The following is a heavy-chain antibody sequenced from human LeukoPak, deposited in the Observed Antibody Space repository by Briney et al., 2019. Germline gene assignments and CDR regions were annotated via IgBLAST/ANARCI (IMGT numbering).Heavy chain of an antibody. CDR1: GGSFSGYY. Sequence: KPSETLSLTCAVYGGSFSGYYWSWIRQPPGKGLEWIGEINHIGSTKYNPSLKSRVTMSVDTSRNQFSLNLRSVTAADTAMYYCARFRGIAAAGTEFDHWGQGTLVTVSS. D-gene: IGHD6-13*01. V-gene: IGHV4-34*01. CDR2: INHIGST. J-gene: IGHJ4*02. CDR3: ARFRGIAAAGTEFDH.